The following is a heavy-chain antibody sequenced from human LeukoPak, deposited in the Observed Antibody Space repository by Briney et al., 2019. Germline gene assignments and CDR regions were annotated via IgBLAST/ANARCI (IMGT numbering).Heavy chain of an antibody. J-gene: IGHJ4*02. CDR2: ISGSGGGT. V-gene: IGHV3-23*01. Sequence: GGSLRLSCAASGFTFSTYAMSWVRQAPGKGLEWVSDISGSGGGTNYADSVKGRFTISRDNSKNTLYLQMNSLTAEDTAVYYCAKDGRYSSDFYDYWGQGTLVTVSS. D-gene: IGHD6-25*01. CDR1: GFTFSTYA. CDR3: AKDGRYSSDFYDY.